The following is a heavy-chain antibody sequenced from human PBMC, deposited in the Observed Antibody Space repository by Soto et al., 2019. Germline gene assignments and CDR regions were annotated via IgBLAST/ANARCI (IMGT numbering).Heavy chain of an antibody. V-gene: IGHV4-61*01. CDR1: GGSVSSGSYY. D-gene: IGHD3-22*01. J-gene: IGHJ3*02. Sequence: PSETLSLTCTVSGGSVSSGSYYWSWIRQPPGKGLEWIGYIYYSGSTNYNPSLKSRVTISVDTSKNQFSLKLSSVTAADTAVYYCARDRPTYYYDSSGHSDAFDIWGQGTMVTVSS. CDR3: ARDRPTYYYDSSGHSDAFDI. CDR2: IYYSGST.